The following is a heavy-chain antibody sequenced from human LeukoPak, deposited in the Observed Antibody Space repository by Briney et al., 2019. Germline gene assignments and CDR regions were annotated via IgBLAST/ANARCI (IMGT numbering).Heavy chain of an antibody. V-gene: IGHV3-7*01. J-gene: IGHJ4*02. CDR2: IKQDGSEK. CDR3: ARDYSSGWYGGYYFDY. CDR1: GFTFSSYW. Sequence: GGSLRLSCAASGFTFSSYWMSWVRQAPGKGLEWVANIKQDGSEKYYVDSVKGRLTISRDNAKNSLYLQMNSLRAEDTAVYYCARDYSSGWYGGYYFDYWGQGTLVTVSS. D-gene: IGHD6-19*01.